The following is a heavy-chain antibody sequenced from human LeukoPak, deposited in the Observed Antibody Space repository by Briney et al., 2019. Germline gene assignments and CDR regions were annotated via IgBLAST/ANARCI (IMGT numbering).Heavy chain of an antibody. Sequence: PGGSLRLSCAASGFTFSSYWMHWVRQAPGKGLVWVSYIDTDGSSTNYADSVKGRFTISRDNAKNTLFLQMNSLRAEDTAVYYCARVGTSSAFDIWGQGTLVSVSS. CDR3: ARVGTSSAFDI. CDR1: GFTFSSYW. V-gene: IGHV3-74*01. J-gene: IGHJ3*02. D-gene: IGHD1/OR15-1a*01. CDR2: IDTDGSST.